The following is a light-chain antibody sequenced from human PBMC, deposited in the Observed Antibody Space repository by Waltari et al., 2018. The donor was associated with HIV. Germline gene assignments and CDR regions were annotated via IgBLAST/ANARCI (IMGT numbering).Light chain of an antibody. Sequence: NFVLTQPHSVSESPGKTVTISCTRNSGSIARNYVQWYQHRPGSSPTTVIYEDTQRPSGVPDRFSGSIDSSSNSASLIISGLTTEDEADYYCQSYGSTNQVFGGGTKLTVL. V-gene: IGLV6-57*01. J-gene: IGLJ2*01. CDR3: QSYGSTNQV. CDR2: EDT. CDR1: SGSIARNY.